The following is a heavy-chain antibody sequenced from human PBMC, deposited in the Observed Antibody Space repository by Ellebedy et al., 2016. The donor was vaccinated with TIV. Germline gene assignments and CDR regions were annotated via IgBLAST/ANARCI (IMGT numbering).Heavy chain of an antibody. CDR2: VQTDGHRK. CDR3: ATDCGGNSRQSPAR. D-gene: IGHD4-23*01. CDR1: GLTFSGYD. V-gene: IGHV3-30*02. J-gene: IGHJ4*02. Sequence: GESLKISCAASGLTFSGYDMHSVRPPPGKVLEGLAVVQTDGHRKYYADSVKGRFTISRDTSNNTLCLQLSSLRAEDSALYSGATDCGGNSRQSPARWGPGTLVTVSS.